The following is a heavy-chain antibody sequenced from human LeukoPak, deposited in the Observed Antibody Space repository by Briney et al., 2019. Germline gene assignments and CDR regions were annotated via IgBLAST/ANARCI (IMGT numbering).Heavy chain of an antibody. V-gene: IGHV3-23*01. D-gene: IGHD2-8*01. Sequence: GGSLRLSCAVSGFTFGSYAMTWVRQTPEKGLEWVSSISGSGGYTRYADSVKGRFTISRDNSKNTLYLQMNSLRAEDTAVYYCARNSQSSGVWIIMNWFDPWGQGTLVTVSS. CDR2: ISGSGGYT. CDR1: GFTFGSYA. J-gene: IGHJ5*02. CDR3: ARNSQSSGVWIIMNWFDP.